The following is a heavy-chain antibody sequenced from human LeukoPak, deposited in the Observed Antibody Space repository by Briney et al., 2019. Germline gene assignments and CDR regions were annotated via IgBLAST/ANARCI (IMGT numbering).Heavy chain of an antibody. V-gene: IGHV4-34*01. J-gene: IGHJ4*02. CDR2: INHSGST. CDR1: GGSISSHY. Sequence: PSETLSLTCTVSGGSISSHYWSWIRQPPGKGLEWIGEINHSGSTNYNPSLKSRVTISVDTSKSQFSLKLSSVTAADTAVYYCARGSWIQLWLRSWDYWGQGTLVTVSS. D-gene: IGHD5-18*01. CDR3: ARGSWIQLWLRSWDY.